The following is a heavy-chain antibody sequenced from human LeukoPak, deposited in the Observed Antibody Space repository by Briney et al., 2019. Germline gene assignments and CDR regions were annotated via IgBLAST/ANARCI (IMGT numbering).Heavy chain of an antibody. CDR3: ARMTDRSSTSCHGNHGMDI. D-gene: IGHD2-2*01. J-gene: IGHJ6*02. V-gene: IGHV3-74*01. CDR1: GFTFSSYW. CDR2: INIDGSNT. Sequence: GGSLRLSCAASGFTFSSYWMHWVRQAPGKELVWVSRINIDGSNTKYADSVKGRFTISRDNAKNTLYLQMNSLRVEDTAVYYCARMTDRSSTSCHGNHGMDIWGQGTTVIVSS.